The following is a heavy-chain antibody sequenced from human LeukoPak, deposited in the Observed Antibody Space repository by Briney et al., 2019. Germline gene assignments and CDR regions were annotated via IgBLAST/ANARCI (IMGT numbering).Heavy chain of an antibody. D-gene: IGHD3-22*01. Sequence: GGSLRLSCAASGFTVSDNYMSWVRQAPGKGLEWVSVIYSDGRTYYADSVKGRFTISRHNSKNTLYLQMNSLRAEDTAVYYCARDYYDSNNAFDIWGQGTMVTVSS. CDR2: IYSDGRT. CDR3: ARDYYDSNNAFDI. J-gene: IGHJ3*02. CDR1: GFTVSDNY. V-gene: IGHV3-53*04.